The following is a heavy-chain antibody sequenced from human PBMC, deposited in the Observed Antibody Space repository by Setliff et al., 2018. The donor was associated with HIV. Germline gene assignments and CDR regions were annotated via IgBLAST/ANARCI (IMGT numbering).Heavy chain of an antibody. CDR1: GGSINSSSYY. CDR2: IYYSGST. D-gene: IGHD2-21*02. Sequence: SETLSLTCTVSGGSINSSSYYWGWIRQPPGKGPEWIGSIYYSGSTYYNPSLKSRVTISEDTSKNQISLKLSSVSAADTAVYYCVRHGGTIVVVTALLPGDYWGQGTPVTVS. CDR3: VRHGGTIVVVTALLPGDY. V-gene: IGHV4-39*01. J-gene: IGHJ4*02.